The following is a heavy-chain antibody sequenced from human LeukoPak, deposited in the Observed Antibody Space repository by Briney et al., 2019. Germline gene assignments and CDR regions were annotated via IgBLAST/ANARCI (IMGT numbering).Heavy chain of an antibody. CDR1: GLNFSKYA. V-gene: IGHV3-49*04. Sequence: GGSLRLSCATSGLNFSKYAMSWVRQAPGKGLEWVGFIRSKAYGGTTEYAASVKGRFTISRDDSKSIAYLQMNSLITEDTAVYYCSRDSPHSTYYYDSSESGYMDVWGKGTTVTVSS. D-gene: IGHD3-22*01. CDR2: IRSKAYGGTT. CDR3: SRDSPHSTYYYDSSESGYMDV. J-gene: IGHJ6*03.